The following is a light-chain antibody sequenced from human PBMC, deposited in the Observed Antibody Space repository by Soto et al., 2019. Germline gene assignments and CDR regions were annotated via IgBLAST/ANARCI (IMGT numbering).Light chain of an antibody. CDR2: EVS. CDR1: NGDVGGYNY. CDR3: SSYTSSSTLYV. J-gene: IGLJ1*01. Sequence: QSVLTQPAPVSGSPGQSITISCTGTNGDVGGYNYVSWYQQHPGKAPKLIIYEVSNRPSGVSNRFSGSKSGNTASLTISGLQAEDESDYYCSSYTSSSTLYVFGTGTKVTVL. V-gene: IGLV2-14*01.